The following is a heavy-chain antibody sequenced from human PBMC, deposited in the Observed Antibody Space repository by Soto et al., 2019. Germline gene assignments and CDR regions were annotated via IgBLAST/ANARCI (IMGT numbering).Heavy chain of an antibody. CDR3: ARHQYYYDRSGYTLDY. CDR1: GGSISSSTYY. CDR2: VYYSGST. J-gene: IGHJ4*02. V-gene: IGHV4-39*01. Sequence: SETLSLTCTVSGGSISSSTYYWGWIRQPPGKGLEWIGSVYYSGSTYYNPSLKSRVTISVDTSNNQFSLKLNSVTAADTAVYYXARHQYYYDRSGYTLDYWGQGTLVTVSS. D-gene: IGHD3-22*01.